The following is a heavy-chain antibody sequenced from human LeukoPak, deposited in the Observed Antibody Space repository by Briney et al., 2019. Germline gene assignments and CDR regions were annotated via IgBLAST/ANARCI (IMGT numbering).Heavy chain of an antibody. J-gene: IGHJ3*02. CDR3: ARLPPAATSFDI. CDR1: GGSISRGSYY. V-gene: IGHV4-61*09. D-gene: IGHD2-2*01. Sequence: SSETLSLTCTVSGGSISRGSYYWSWIRQPAGKGLEWIGHIYISGRTNYNPSLKGRVTISLDTSKNQFSLKLSSVTAADTAVYYCARLPPAATSFDIWGQGTVVIVSS. CDR2: IYISGRT.